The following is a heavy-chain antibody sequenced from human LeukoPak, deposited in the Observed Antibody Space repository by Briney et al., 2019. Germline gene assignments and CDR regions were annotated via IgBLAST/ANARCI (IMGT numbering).Heavy chain of an antibody. J-gene: IGHJ4*02. CDR3: AKDLTYSSASRGCFDY. V-gene: IGHV3-23*01. Sequence: LPGGSLRLSCAASGFTFNSYAMSWVRQAPGKGLEWVSAISGSGGSTYYADSVKGRFTISRDNSKNTPYLQMISLRAEDTAVYYCAKDLTYSSASRGCFDYWGQGTLVTVSS. CDR2: ISGSGGST. D-gene: IGHD6-19*01. CDR1: GFTFNSYA.